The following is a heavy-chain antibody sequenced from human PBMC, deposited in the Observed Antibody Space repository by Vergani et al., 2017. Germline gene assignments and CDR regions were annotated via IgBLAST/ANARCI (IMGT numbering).Heavy chain of an antibody. CDR2: IRSNGGST. J-gene: IGHJ4*02. CDR1: GFTFSSYA. V-gene: IGHV3-64*01. CDR3: ARVSQGLFDY. Sequence: EVQLVESGGGLVQPGGSLRLSCAASGFTFSSYAMHWVRQGPGKGLEYVSAIRSNGGSTYYANSVKGRFTISRDNSKNTMYLQMGSLRAEDMAVYYCARVSQGLFDYWGQGTLVTVSS.